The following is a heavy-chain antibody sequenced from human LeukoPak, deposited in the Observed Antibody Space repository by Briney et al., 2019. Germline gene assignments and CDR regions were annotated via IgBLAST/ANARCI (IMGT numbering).Heavy chain of an antibody. CDR3: AKAYDSSGYYPVDY. V-gene: IGHV3-30*18. CDR1: GFTFSSYG. CDR2: ISYDGSNK. J-gene: IGHJ4*02. D-gene: IGHD3-22*01. Sequence: PGGSLRLSCAASGFTFSSYGMHWVRQAPGKGLEWVAVISYDGSNKYYADSVKGRFTISRDNSKNTLYLQMNSLRAEDTAVYYCAKAYDSSGYYPVDYWGQGTLVTVSS.